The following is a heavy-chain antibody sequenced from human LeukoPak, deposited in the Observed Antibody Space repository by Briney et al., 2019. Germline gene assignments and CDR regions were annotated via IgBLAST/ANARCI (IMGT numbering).Heavy chain of an antibody. D-gene: IGHD3-10*01. CDR3: ARDRKAYYHDY. CDR1: GFTFSSYW. Sequence: GGSLRLSCAASGFTFSSYWMHWVRQAPVKGLVWVSRINTDGSSTSYADSVKGRFTISRDNAKNTLYLQMNSLRAEDTAMYYCARDRKAYYHDYWGQGTLVTVSS. J-gene: IGHJ4*02. V-gene: IGHV3-74*01. CDR2: INTDGSST.